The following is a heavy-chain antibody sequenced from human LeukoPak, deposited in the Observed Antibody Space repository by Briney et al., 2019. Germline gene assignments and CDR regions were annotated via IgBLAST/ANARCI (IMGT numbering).Heavy chain of an antibody. CDR3: ARGVRGPFLPGVFNI. CDR2: IYYGGST. J-gene: IGHJ3*02. Sequence: SETLSLTCTVSGGSISSSSYYWGWIRQPPGKGLEWIGSIYYGGSTYYNPSLKSRVTISVDTSKNQFSLKLSSVTAADTAVDFGARGVRGPFLPGVFNIGAQGKRAPVS. D-gene: IGHD3-10*01. V-gene: IGHV4-39*01. CDR1: GGSISSSSYY.